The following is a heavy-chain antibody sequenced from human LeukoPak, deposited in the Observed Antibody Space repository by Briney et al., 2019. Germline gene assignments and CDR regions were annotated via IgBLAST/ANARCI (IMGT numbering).Heavy chain of an antibody. J-gene: IGHJ5*02. V-gene: IGHV1-2*02. CDR3: ARDTSSSDYWFDP. CDR2: INPHSGCT. Sequence: GASVKVSCKASAYTFTAYYIHWVRQAPGQGLEWMGWINPHSGCTNYAQRFQGRVTMTMDTSLNTAYMELSSLRSDDTAVYYCARDTSSSDYWFDPWGQGTRVTVSS. D-gene: IGHD6-25*01. CDR1: AYTFTAYY.